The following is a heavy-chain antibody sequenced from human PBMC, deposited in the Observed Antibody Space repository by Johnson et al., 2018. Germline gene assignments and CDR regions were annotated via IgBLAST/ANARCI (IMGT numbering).Heavy chain of an antibody. CDR2: ISGSGGST. Sequence: VQLVQSGGGLVQPGGSLRLSCAASGFTFSSYAMSWVRQAPGKGLEWVSAISGSGGSTYYADSVKGRFTISRDNSKNTLYLQMNSLRAEDTAVYYCAKATDTAMVTLYYYYYGMDVWGQGTTVTVSS. CDR1: GFTFSSYA. CDR3: AKATDTAMVTLYYYYYGMDV. D-gene: IGHD5-18*01. V-gene: IGHV3-23*04. J-gene: IGHJ6*02.